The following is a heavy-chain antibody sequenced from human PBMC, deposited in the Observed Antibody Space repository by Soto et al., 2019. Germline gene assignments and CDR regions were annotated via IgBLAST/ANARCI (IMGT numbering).Heavy chain of an antibody. Sequence: QVQLVESGGDVVQPGRSLRLSCAASGFTFSFYAVHWVRQAPGKGLERVAVISYNGRNKHYVDSVKGRFTISRDNSQDTLDLQMDSLRPDDTAVYYCARQAKIGDRAQFYFDSWGQGTLVTVSS. CDR1: GFTFSFYA. CDR3: ARQAKIGDRAQFYFDS. V-gene: IGHV3-30*04. CDR2: ISYNGRNK. D-gene: IGHD3-16*01. J-gene: IGHJ4*02.